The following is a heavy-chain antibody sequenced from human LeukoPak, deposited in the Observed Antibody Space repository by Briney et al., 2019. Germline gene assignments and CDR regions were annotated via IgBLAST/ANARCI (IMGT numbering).Heavy chain of an antibody. V-gene: IGHV3-23*01. CDR2: ISFSGGST. CDR3: AKAPYSSSPYYFDY. D-gene: IGHD6-6*01. Sequence: PGGSLRLSCAASGFTFSSYAMSWVRRAPGKGLEWVSTISFSGGSTYYADSVKGRFTISRDNSKNTLYLQMNSLRAKDTAVYYCAKAPYSSSPYYFDYWGQGTLVTVSS. J-gene: IGHJ4*02. CDR1: GFTFSSYA.